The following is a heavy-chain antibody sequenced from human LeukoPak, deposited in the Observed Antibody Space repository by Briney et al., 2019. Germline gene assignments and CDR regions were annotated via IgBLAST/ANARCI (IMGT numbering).Heavy chain of an antibody. CDR2: IYTNGNT. D-gene: IGHD5-24*01. CDR1: GASISGYY. J-gene: IGHJ4*02. Sequence: SETLSLTCTVSGASISGYYWSWIRQPAGKGLEWIGRIYTNGNTNYNSALNSRVTMSLDTSKNQFSLKLSSLTAADTAVYYCARDRRAAGDGYNGGYYFDYLGQGALVTVSS. V-gene: IGHV4-4*07. CDR3: ARDRRAAGDGYNGGYYFDY.